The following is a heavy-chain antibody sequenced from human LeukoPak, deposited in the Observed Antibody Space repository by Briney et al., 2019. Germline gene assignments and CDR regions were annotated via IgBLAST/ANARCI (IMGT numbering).Heavy chain of an antibody. V-gene: IGHV3-64D*06. J-gene: IGHJ3*02. D-gene: IGHD3-10*01. Sequence: GGSLRLSCSASGFTFSSYAMHWVRQAPGKGLEYVSAISSNGGSTYYADSVKGRFTISRDNSKNTLHLQMSSLRAEDTAVYYCVKGRRITMVRGVKGDAFDIWGQGTMVTVSS. CDR1: GFTFSSYA. CDR3: VKGRRITMVRGVKGDAFDI. CDR2: ISSNGGST.